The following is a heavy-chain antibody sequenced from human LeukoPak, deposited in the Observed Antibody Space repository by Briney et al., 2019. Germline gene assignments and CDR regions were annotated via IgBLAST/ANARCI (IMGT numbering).Heavy chain of an antibody. CDR2: INPNSGGT. D-gene: IGHD2-2*01. V-gene: IGHV1-2*02. J-gene: IGHJ6*03. CDR3: ARARPSYRRLYYYMDV. CDR1: GYTFTGYY. Sequence: VASVKVSCKASGYTFTGYYMHWVRQAPGQGLEWMGWINPNSGGTNYAQKFQGRVTMTRDTSISTAYMELSSLRSEDTAVYYCARARPSYRRLYYYMDVWGKGTTVTVSS.